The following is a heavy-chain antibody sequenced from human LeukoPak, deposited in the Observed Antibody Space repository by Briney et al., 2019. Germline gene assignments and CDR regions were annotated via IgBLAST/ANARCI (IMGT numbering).Heavy chain of an antibody. D-gene: IGHD5-12*01. CDR3: ARDKAWLDP. CDR1: GGSMGGYY. V-gene: IGHV4-4*07. J-gene: IGHJ4*02. CDR2: IYSAGTT. Sequence: PSETLSLTCTVSGGSMGGYYWAWMRRPAGKGLEWIGRIYSAGTTTYNPALKSRVTVSIYMSKNQFSLTLRSMTAADTAVYYCARDKAWLDPWGQGTLVTVSS.